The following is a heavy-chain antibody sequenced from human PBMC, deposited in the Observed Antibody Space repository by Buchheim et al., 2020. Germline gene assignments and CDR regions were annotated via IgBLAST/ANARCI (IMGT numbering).Heavy chain of an antibody. CDR2: INSDGSST. D-gene: IGHD6-19*01. V-gene: IGHV3-74*01. Sequence: VLLMESGGGVVQPGRSLRLSCAASGFTFSAYAMHWVRQAPGKGLVWVSRINSDGSSTSYADSVKGRFTISRDNAKNTLYLQMNSLRAEDTAVYYCARVSGWYSFAENDAFDIWGQGT. CDR1: GFTFSAYA. J-gene: IGHJ3*02. CDR3: ARVSGWYSFAENDAFDI.